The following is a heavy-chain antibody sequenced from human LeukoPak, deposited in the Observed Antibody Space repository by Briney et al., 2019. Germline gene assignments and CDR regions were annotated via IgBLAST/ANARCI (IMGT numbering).Heavy chain of an antibody. CDR3: ARDPPYSGSYYFDY. D-gene: IGHD1-26*01. J-gene: IGHJ4*02. CDR2: IIPIFGTA. CDR1: GGTFSSYA. Sequence: SVMVSCTASGGTFSSYAISWVRQAPGQGLEWMGGIIPIFGTANYAQKFQGRVAITADESTSTAYMELSSLRSEDTAVYYCARDPPYSGSYYFDYWGQGTLVTVS. V-gene: IGHV1-69*13.